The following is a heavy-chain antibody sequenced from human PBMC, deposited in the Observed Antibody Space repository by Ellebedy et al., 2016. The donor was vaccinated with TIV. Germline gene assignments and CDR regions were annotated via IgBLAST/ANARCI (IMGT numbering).Heavy chain of an antibody. J-gene: IGHJ3*02. CDR2: ISSSRSYE. CDR1: GFTFSSYS. V-gene: IGHV3-21*01. Sequence: GESLKISCAASGFTFSSYSLNWVRQAPGKGLEWVSSISSSRSYEYYADSVKGRFTISRDNAKNSLYLQMNSLRAEDTAVYYCARLGYSGFEHAFDIWGQGTMVTVSS. D-gene: IGHD5-12*01. CDR3: ARLGYSGFEHAFDI.